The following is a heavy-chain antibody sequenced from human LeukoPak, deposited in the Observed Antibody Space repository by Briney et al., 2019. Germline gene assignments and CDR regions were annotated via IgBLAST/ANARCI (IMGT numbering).Heavy chain of an antibody. CDR1: GYTFTSYD. CDR2: MNPNSGNT. CDR3: ALVSSWSHPYWFDP. Sequence: ASVKVSCKASGYTFTSYDINWVRQATGQGLEWMGWMNPNSGNTGYAQKFQGRVTMTRNTSISTAYMELSSLRSEDTAVYYCALVSSWSHPYWFDPWGQGTLVTVSS. V-gene: IGHV1-8*01. D-gene: IGHD6-13*01. J-gene: IGHJ5*02.